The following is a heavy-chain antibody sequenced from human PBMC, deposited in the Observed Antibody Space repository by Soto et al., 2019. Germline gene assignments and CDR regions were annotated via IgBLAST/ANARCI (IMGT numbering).Heavy chain of an antibody. J-gene: IGHJ6*02. CDR2: ISGSGGST. Sequence: GGSLRLSCAASGFTFSSYAMSWVHQAPGKGLEWVSAISGSGGSTYYADSVKGRFTISRDNSKNTLYLQMNSLRAEDTAVYYCAKPMYYYGSGKGYYYGMDVWGQGTTVTVSS. D-gene: IGHD3-10*01. CDR1: GFTFSSYA. CDR3: AKPMYYYGSGKGYYYGMDV. V-gene: IGHV3-23*01.